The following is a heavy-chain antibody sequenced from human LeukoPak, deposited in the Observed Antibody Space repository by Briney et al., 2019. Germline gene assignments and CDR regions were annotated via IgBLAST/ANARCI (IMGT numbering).Heavy chain of an antibody. J-gene: IGHJ4*02. CDR1: GFTFSSYV. V-gene: IGHV3-30*04. CDR3: ARDRDSGSYCDY. Sequence: GRSLRLSCAASGFTFSSYVMHWVRQAPGKGLEWVAVISYDGSNKYYADSVKGRFTISRDNSKNTLYLQMNSLRAEDTAVYYCARDRDSGSYCDYWGQGTLVTVSS. D-gene: IGHD1-26*01. CDR2: ISYDGSNK.